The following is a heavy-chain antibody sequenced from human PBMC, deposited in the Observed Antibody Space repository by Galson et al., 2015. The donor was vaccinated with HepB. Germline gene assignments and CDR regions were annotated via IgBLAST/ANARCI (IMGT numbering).Heavy chain of an antibody. CDR1: GFTFSNYG. Sequence: SLRLSCAASGFTFSNYGMHCVRQAQGKGLEWVAVISYDGSNKYYADCVKGQFTISRDNSKNTLYLQMNSLRAEDTALYYCAKDPYLYSALAGTMAGFDYWGQGTLVTVSS. CDR3: AKDPYLYSALAGTMAGFDY. J-gene: IGHJ4*02. D-gene: IGHD6-19*01. CDR2: ISYDGSNK. V-gene: IGHV3-30*18.